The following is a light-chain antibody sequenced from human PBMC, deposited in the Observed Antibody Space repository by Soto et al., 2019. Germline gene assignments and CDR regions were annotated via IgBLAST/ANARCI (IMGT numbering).Light chain of an antibody. J-gene: IGKJ1*01. Sequence: DIVMTQSPDSLAVSLGERATINCKSSQRVLYSSNNENYLAWYQQKPGQPPKLLIYWASTRESGVPVRFRGSGSGTDFTLAISSLQAEDVAVYYCQQYYSTPRTFGQGTKVEIK. CDR3: QQYYSTPRT. V-gene: IGKV4-1*01. CDR1: QRVLYSSNNENY. CDR2: WAS.